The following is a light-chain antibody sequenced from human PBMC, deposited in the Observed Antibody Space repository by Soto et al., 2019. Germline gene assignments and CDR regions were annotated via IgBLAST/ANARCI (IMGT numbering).Light chain of an antibody. CDR2: DNN. J-gene: IGLJ2*01. CDR1: SSNIGAGHG. Sequence: QSVLTQPPSVSGAPGQRVTISCTGSSSNIGAGHGVQWYQQPPGTAPKLLIYDNNLRPSGVPVRFSGSKSGTSASLAITGLQADDEAHYYCQSYDTDLSVVFGGGTKLTVL. CDR3: QSYDTDLSVV. V-gene: IGLV1-40*01.